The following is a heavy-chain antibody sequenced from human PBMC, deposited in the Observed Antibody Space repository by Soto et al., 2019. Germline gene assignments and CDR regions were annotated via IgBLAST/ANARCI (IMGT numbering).Heavy chain of an antibody. CDR2: IDTDGSRT. V-gene: IGHV3-74*01. Sequence: EVQLVESGGGLVQPGGSLRLSCAASGFTLRSYWMHWVRQAPGKGPMWVSRIDTDGSRTTYADSVKGRFTISRDNAKNMMYLQMNSLRAEDTAVYYCVRDLPHKWFDPWGQGTLVTVSS. CDR1: GFTLRSYW. CDR3: VRDLPHKWFDP. J-gene: IGHJ5*02.